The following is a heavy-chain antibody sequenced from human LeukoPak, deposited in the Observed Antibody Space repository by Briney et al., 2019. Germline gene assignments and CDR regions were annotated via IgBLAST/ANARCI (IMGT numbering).Heavy chain of an antibody. CDR1: GYTFTSYD. CDR2: MNPNSGNT. D-gene: IGHD6-19*01. J-gene: IGHJ6*02. V-gene: IGHV1-8*01. Sequence: ASVKVSCKASGYTFTSYDINWVRRATGQGLEWMGWMNPNSGNTGYAQKFQGRVTMTRNTSISTAYMELSSLRSEDTAVYYCARGQVGSSGWYYYYYYGMDVWGQGTTVTVSS. CDR3: ARGQVGSSGWYYYYYYGMDV.